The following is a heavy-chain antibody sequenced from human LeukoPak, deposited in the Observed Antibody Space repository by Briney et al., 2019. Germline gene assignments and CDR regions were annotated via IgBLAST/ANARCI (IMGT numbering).Heavy chain of an antibody. CDR2: INSDGSST. V-gene: IGHV3-74*01. Sequence: GGSLRLSCAASGFTFSSYWMHWVRQVPGKGLVWVSRINSDGSSTSYADSVKGRFIISRDNAKNTLYLQMNSLRAEDTAVYYCASAIRGVLLDYWGQGTLVTVSS. CDR3: ASAIRGVLLDY. D-gene: IGHD3-10*01. J-gene: IGHJ4*02. CDR1: GFTFSSYW.